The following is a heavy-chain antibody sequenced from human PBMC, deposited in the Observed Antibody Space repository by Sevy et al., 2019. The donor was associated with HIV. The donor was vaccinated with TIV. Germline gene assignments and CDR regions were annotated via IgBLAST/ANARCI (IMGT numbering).Heavy chain of an antibody. CDR3: ARGGGNGWYYFDY. CDR1: GGTFSSYG. Sequence: ASVKVSCKASGGTFSSYGISWVRQAPGQGLEWMGGIIPILGTVNYAQKFQGRVMITADESTKTAYMELSSLRSEGTAVYYCARGGGNGWYYFDYWGQETLVTVSS. CDR2: IIPILGTV. J-gene: IGHJ4*02. D-gene: IGHD6-19*01. V-gene: IGHV1-69*13.